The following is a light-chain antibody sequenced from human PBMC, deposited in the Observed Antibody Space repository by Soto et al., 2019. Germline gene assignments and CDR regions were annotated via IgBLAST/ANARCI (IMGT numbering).Light chain of an antibody. CDR1: SSDIGRYNF. Sequence: QSVLTQPASMSGSPGQSITISCTGTSSDIGRYNFVSWYQHHPGKAPKHLIYEATKRPSGVSYRFSGSKSGNTASLTISGLQAEDEADYYCTSYTITSPYVFGTGTQLTVL. CDR2: EAT. CDR3: TSYTITSPYV. J-gene: IGLJ1*01. V-gene: IGLV2-14*01.